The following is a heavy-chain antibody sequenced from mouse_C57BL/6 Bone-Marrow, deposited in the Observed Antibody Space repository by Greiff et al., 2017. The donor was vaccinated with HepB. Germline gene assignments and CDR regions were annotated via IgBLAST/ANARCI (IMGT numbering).Heavy chain of an antibody. D-gene: IGHD1-1*01. J-gene: IGHJ3*01. V-gene: IGHV5-6*02. CDR2: ISSGGSYT. CDR3: ARQSDYYGSSSFAY. CDR1: GFTFSSYG. Sequence: EVKLVESGGDLVKPGGSLKLSCAASGFTFSSYGMSWVRQTPDKRLEWVATISSGGSYTYYPDSVKGRFTISRDNAKNTLYLQMSSLKSEDTAMYYCARQSDYYGSSSFAYWGQGTLVTVSA.